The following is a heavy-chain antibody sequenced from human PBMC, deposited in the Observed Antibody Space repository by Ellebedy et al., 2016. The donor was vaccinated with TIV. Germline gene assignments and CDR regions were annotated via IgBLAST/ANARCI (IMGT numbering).Heavy chain of an antibody. V-gene: IGHV3-23*01. D-gene: IGHD3-22*01. CDR3: AKTYEIGYYDSSGYFFDY. CDR2: ISGSGGST. J-gene: IGHJ4*02. Sequence: GESLKISXAASGFTFSSYAMSWVRQAPGKGLEWVSAISGSGGSTYYADSVKGRFTISRDNSKNTLYLQMNSLRAEDTAVYYCAKTYEIGYYDSSGYFFDYWGQGTLVTVSS. CDR1: GFTFSSYA.